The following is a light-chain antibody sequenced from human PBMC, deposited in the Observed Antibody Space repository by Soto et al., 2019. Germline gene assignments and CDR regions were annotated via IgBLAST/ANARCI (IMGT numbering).Light chain of an antibody. Sequence: AIRMTQSPSSLSASTGDRVTITCRASQGISSYLAWYQQKPGKAPKLLIYAASTFQSGVLSRFRSIGSGTDFTLNLICLHSEDFATYYCQQYYSYPPYTFGQGTKLEIK. CDR2: AAS. CDR1: QGISSY. V-gene: IGKV1-8*01. J-gene: IGKJ2*01. CDR3: QQYYSYPPYT.